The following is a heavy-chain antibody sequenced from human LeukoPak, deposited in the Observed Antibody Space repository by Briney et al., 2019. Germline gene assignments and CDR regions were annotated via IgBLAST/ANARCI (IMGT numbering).Heavy chain of an antibody. CDR2: ISYDGSNK. D-gene: IGHD3-22*01. CDR3: AKGYYDSSGFDY. J-gene: IGHJ4*02. V-gene: IGHV3-30*18. Sequence: PGRSLRLSCAASGFTFSSYGMHWVRQAPGRGLEWVAVISYDGSNKYYADSVKGRFTISRGNSKNTLYLQMNSLRAEDTAVYYCAKGYYDSSGFDYWGQGTLVTVSS. CDR1: GFTFSSYG.